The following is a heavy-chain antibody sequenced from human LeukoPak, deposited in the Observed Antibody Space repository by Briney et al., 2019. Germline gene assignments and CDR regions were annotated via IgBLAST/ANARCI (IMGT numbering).Heavy chain of an antibody. Sequence: PLETLSLTCTVSGGSISSYYWSWIRQPPGKGLEWIGYIYYSGSTNYNPSLKSRVTISVDTSKNQFSLKLSSVTAADTAVYYCARETGCSSTSCYGGIDYWGQGTLVTVSS. J-gene: IGHJ4*02. D-gene: IGHD2-2*01. CDR3: ARETGCSSTSCYGGIDY. CDR2: IYYSGST. V-gene: IGHV4-59*01. CDR1: GGSISSYY.